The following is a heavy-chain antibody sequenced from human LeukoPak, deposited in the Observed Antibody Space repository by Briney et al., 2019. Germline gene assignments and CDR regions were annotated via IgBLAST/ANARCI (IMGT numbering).Heavy chain of an antibody. CDR3: ARLETSYDFWSRDYYYYMTS. CDR1: SGSISSSNYY. V-gene: IGHV4-39*01. D-gene: IGHD3-3*01. J-gene: IGHJ6*03. CDR2: IHYSGST. Sequence: SETLSLTCTVSSGSISSSNYYWGWIRQPPGKGLEWIGSIHYSGSTYSNPSLKSRITISVDTSKNQFSLKLSSVTAADTAVYYCARLETSYDFWSRDYYYYMTSGAKGPRSPSP.